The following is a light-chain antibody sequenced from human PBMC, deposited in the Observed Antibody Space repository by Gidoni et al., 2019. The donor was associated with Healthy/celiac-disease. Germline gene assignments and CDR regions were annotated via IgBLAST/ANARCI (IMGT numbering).Light chain of an antibody. J-gene: IGKJ4*01. Sequence: EIVFTQSPGTLSFSPGEGATLSCRASQSVSSSYLAWYQQKPGQAPRLLIYGASSRATGIPDRFSGSGSGTDFTLTISRLEPEDFAVYYWQQYGSSPLTFGGGTKVEIK. CDR2: GAS. CDR1: QSVSSSY. CDR3: QQYGSSPLT. V-gene: IGKV3-20*01.